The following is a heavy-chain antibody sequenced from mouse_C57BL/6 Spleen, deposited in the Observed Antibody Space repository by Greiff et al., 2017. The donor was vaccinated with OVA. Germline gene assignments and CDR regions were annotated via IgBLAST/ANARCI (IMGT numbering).Heavy chain of an antibody. CDR2: IYPGDGDT. Sequence: VQLQESGPELVKPGASVKLSCKASGYAFSSSWMNWVKQRPGKGLEWIGRIYPGDGDTNYNGKFTGKATLTAAKSSSTAYMQLRSLTSEDSAVYFWARRTDSSGPAWFAYWGQGTLVTVSA. CDR3: ARRTDSSGPAWFAY. D-gene: IGHD3-2*02. J-gene: IGHJ3*01. CDR1: GYAFSSSW. V-gene: IGHV1-82*01.